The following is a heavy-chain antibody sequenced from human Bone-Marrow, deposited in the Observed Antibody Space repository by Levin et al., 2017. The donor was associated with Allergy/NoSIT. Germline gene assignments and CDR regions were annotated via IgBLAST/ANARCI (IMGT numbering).Heavy chain of an antibody. J-gene: IGHJ4*02. V-gene: IGHV1-8*01. CDR3: ARGESRFGYSNGWSPF. D-gene: IGHD6-19*01. CDR1: GYTFTNYD. Sequence: ASVKVSCKASGYTFTNYDINWVRQAPGQGLEWMGWMNPNSGNTGYVQKFQGRVTMTRNTSTNTAYMELSSLRSEDTAVYYCARGESRFGYSNGWSPFWGQGTLVTVSS. CDR2: MNPNSGNT.